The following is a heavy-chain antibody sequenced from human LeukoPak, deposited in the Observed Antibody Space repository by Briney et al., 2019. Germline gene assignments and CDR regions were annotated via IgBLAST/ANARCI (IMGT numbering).Heavy chain of an antibody. CDR1: GGSISSSSYY. CDR3: ARHPNYNWNEKGGAFDI. J-gene: IGHJ3*02. D-gene: IGHD1-1*01. CDR2: IYYSGST. Sequence: SETLSLTCTVSGGSISSSSYYWGWIRQPPGKGLEWIGSIYYSGSTYYNPSLKSRVTISVDTSKNQFSLKLSSVAAADTAVYYCARHPNYNWNEKGGAFDIWGQGTMVTVSS. V-gene: IGHV4-39*01.